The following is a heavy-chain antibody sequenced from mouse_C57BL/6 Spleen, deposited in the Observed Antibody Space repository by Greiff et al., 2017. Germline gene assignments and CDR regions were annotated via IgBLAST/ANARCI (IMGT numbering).Heavy chain of an antibody. Sequence: EVKLVESGGGLVKPGGSLKLSCAASGFTFSDYGMHWVRQAPEKGLEWFAYISSGSSTIYYADTVKGRFTISRDNAKNTLFLQMTSLRSEDTAMYYCARPGSNYGYYAMDYWGQGTSVTVSS. J-gene: IGHJ4*01. CDR3: ARPGSNYGYYAMDY. CDR2: ISSGSSTI. V-gene: IGHV5-17*01. D-gene: IGHD2-5*01. CDR1: GFTFSDYG.